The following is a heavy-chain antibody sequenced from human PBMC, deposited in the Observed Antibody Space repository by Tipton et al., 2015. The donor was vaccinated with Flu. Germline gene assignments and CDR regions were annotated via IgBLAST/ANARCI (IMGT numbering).Heavy chain of an antibody. D-gene: IGHD5-12*01. V-gene: IGHV3-30*02. CDR2: IRYDGSNK. CDR3: AKVPVANTACSD. J-gene: IGHJ4*02. Sequence: GSLRLSCAASGFTFSSYGMHWVRQAPGKGLEWVAFIRYDGSNKYYADSVKGRFTISRDNPKNTLYLQMNSLRAEDTAVYYCAKVPVANTACSDWGQGTLVTVSS. CDR1: GFTFSSYG.